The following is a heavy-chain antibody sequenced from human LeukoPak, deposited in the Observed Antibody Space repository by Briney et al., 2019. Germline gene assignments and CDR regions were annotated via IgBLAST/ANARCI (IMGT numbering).Heavy chain of an antibody. CDR1: GYTFTGYY. Sequence: ASVKVSCKASGYTFTGYYMHWVRQAPGQGLEWMGWINPNSGGTNYAQKFQGRPILTRHTSISTAYMELSRLRPDDTAVYDCARDYYDSSGPPRFDPWGQGTLVTVSS. CDR2: INPNSGGT. CDR3: ARDYYDSSGPPRFDP. V-gene: IGHV1-2*02. D-gene: IGHD3-22*01. J-gene: IGHJ5*02.